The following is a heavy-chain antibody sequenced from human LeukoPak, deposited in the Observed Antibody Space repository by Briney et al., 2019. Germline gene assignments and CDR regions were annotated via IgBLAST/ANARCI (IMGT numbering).Heavy chain of an antibody. CDR1: GYTFTSYG. Sequence: ASVTVSCKASGYTFTSYGISWVRQAPGLGLEWMGWISAYNGNTNYAQKLQGRVTMTTDTSTSTAYMELRSLRSDDTAVYYCARDKSGSGSYYWYYYYYYMDVWGKGTTVTVSS. D-gene: IGHD3-10*01. V-gene: IGHV1-18*01. CDR3: ARDKSGSGSYYWYYYYYYMDV. CDR2: ISAYNGNT. J-gene: IGHJ6*03.